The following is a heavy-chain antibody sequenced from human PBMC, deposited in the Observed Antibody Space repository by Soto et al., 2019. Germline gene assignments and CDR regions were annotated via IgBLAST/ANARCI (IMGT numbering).Heavy chain of an antibody. CDR2: LIPILGLA. CDR1: GGNFSNST. D-gene: IGHD5-12*01. J-gene: IGHJ4*02. V-gene: IGHV1-69*02. Sequence: QVQLVQSGAEVRKPGSSVKVSCQASGGNFSNSTVTWVRQAPGQGLEWMGRLIPILGLANYAQKVRGRLTITADKSTTTAYMELRSLRSEDTAIYYCARFKLGDDYWGQGTLVTVSS. CDR3: ARFKLGDDY.